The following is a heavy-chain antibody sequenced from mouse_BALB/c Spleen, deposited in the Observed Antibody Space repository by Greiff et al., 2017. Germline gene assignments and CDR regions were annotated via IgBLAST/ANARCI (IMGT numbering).Heavy chain of an antibody. CDR1: GYTFTNYW. CDR3: ARPSSGYCFAY. J-gene: IGHJ3*01. Sequence: QVQLKESGAELVRPGTSVKISCKASGYTFTNYWLGWVKQRPGHGLEWIGDIYPGGGYTNYNEKFKGKATLTADTSSSTAYMQLSSLTSEDSAVYFCARPSSGYCFAYWGQGTLVTVSA. D-gene: IGHD3-1*01. CDR2: IYPGGGYT. V-gene: IGHV1-63*02.